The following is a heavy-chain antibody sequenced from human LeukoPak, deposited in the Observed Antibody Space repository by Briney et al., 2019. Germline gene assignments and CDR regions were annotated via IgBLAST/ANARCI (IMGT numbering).Heavy chain of an antibody. CDR2: IYHSGST. V-gene: IGHV4-30-2*01. Sequence: SETLSLTCTVSGGSICSGGYYWSWIRQPPGKGLEWIGYIYHSGSTYYNPSLKSRVTISVDRSKNQFSLKLSSVTAADTAVYYCARANRYIDPWGQGTLVTVSS. J-gene: IGHJ5*02. CDR1: GGSICSGGYY. D-gene: IGHD1-1*01. CDR3: ARANRYIDP.